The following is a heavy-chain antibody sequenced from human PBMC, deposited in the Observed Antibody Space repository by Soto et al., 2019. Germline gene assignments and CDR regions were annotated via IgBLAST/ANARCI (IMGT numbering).Heavy chain of an antibody. CDR3: ARDRRFLEWYPGAFDI. D-gene: IGHD3-3*01. CDR1: GFTFSDYY. Sequence: QVQLVESGGGLVKPGGSLRLSCAASGFTFSDYYMSWIRQAPGKGLEWVSYISSSSSYTNYADSVKGRFTISRDNAKNSLYLQMNSLRAEDTAVYYCARDRRFLEWYPGAFDIWGQGTMVTVSS. CDR2: ISSSSSYT. V-gene: IGHV3-11*06. J-gene: IGHJ3*02.